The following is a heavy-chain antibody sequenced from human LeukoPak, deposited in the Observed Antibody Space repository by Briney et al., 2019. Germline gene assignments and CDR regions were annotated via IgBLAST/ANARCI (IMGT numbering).Heavy chain of an antibody. CDR1: GFTFSRHA. CDR3: ARDLQY. J-gene: IGHJ1*01. V-gene: IGHV3-53*01. Sequence: GGSLRLSCAASGFTFSRHAMHWVRQAPGKGLEWVSVIYTGGSTYYADSVKGRFTISRDNSNNTLYLHMTSLRAEDTAVYFCARDLQYWGQGTLVTVSS. CDR2: IYTGGST.